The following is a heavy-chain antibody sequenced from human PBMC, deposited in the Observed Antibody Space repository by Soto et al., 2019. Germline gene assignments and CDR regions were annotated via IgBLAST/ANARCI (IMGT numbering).Heavy chain of an antibody. CDR3: AREPATAKPEGVDF. CDR2: INPNSGGT. V-gene: IGHV1-2*02. CDR1: GYTFIDYY. J-gene: IGHJ4*02. Sequence: GASVKVSCKASGYTFIDYYIHWVRQPPGQGLEWMGWINPNSGGTKYAPKFQGGVTMTRDTSITTAYMELSRLRSGDTAVYYCAREPATAKPEGVDFWGQGTLVTVSS. D-gene: IGHD1-1*01.